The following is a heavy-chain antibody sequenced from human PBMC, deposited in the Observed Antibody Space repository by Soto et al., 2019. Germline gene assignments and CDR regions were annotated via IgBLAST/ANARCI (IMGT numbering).Heavy chain of an antibody. Sequence: SETLSLTCTVYGGSISSCDYYWSWIRQPPGKGLEWIGYIYYSGSTYYNPSLKSRVTISVDTSKNQFSLKLSSVTAADTAVYYCARDSRPSIASAGTQDYYDYCMDVWGQGTTVTVSS. V-gene: IGHV4-30-4*01. CDR2: IYYSGST. J-gene: IGHJ6*02. CDR1: GGSISSCDYY. D-gene: IGHD6-13*01. CDR3: ARDSRPSIASAGTQDYYDYCMDV.